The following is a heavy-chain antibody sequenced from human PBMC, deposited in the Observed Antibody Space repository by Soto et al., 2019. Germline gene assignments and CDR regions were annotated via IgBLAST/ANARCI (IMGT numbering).Heavy chain of an antibody. CDR3: ARADSGYAHGYYYYGMDV. V-gene: IGHV3-30-3*01. CDR2: ISYDGSNK. Sequence: GGSLRLSCVASGFTFSSYAMHWVRQAPGKGLEWVAVISYDGSNKYYADSVKGRFTISRDNSKNTLYLQMNSLRAEDTAVYYCARADSGYAHGYYYYGMDVWGQGTTVTVSS. CDR1: GFTFSSYA. J-gene: IGHJ6*02. D-gene: IGHD5-12*01.